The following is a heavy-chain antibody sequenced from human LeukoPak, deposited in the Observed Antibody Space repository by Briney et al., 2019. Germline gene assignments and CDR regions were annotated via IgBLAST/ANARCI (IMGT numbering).Heavy chain of an antibody. CDR2: FDPEDGET. J-gene: IGHJ4*02. Sequence: ASVKVSCTVSVYTLTELSMHWVRQAPGKGREWMGGFDPEDGETIYAQKFQGRVTMTEDTSTDTAYMELSSLRSEDTAVYYCATRQSGSYYGPMRGLDYWGQGTLVTVSS. CDR3: ATRQSGSYYGPMRGLDY. CDR1: VYTLTELS. D-gene: IGHD1-26*01. V-gene: IGHV1-24*01.